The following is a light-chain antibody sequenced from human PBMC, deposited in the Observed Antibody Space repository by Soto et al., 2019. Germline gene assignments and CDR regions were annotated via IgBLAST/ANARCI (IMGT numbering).Light chain of an antibody. CDR3: SSYTTSSTLL. CDR2: DVS. CDR1: SSDVGGYNY. Sequence: QSALTQPASVSGSPGQSITISCTGTSSDVGGYNYVSWYQQYPGKAPKLMIYDVSNRPSGVSNRFSGSKSANTASLTISGLQAEDEADYYCSSYTTSSTLLFGGGTKVTVL. V-gene: IGLV2-14*01. J-gene: IGLJ2*01.